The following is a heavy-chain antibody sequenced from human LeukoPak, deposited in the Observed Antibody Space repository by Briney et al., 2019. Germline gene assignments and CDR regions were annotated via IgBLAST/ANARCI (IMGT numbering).Heavy chain of an antibody. J-gene: IGHJ4*02. CDR3: ARGTRLRFLES. V-gene: IGHV4-39*07. Sequence: SETLSLTCTVSGDSISSSNWWSWIRQPPGKGLEWIGSIYYSGSTYYNPSLKSRVTISVDTSKNQFSLKLSSVTAADTAVYYCARGTRLRFLESWGQGTLVTVSS. CDR1: GDSISSSNW. D-gene: IGHD3-3*01. CDR2: IYYSGST.